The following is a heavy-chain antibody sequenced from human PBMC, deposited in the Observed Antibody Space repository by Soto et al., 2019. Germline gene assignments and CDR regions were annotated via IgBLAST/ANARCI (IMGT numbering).Heavy chain of an antibody. CDR1: GDTFSTYT. D-gene: IGHD2-2*01. CDR3: AREGYQLLGGFYYGMDV. CDR2: IIPRSATS. V-gene: IGHV1-69*13. J-gene: IGHJ6*02. Sequence: SVKVSCKASGDTFSTYTITWIRQAPGQGLEWMGGIIPRSATSKYAQKFQGRVTITADESTSTVYMELSTLRPEDTAVYYCAREGYQLLGGFYYGMDVWGQGTTVTVSS.